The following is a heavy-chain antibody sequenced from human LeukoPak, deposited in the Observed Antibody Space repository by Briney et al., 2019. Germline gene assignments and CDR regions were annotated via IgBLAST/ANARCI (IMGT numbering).Heavy chain of an antibody. CDR3: ARDMYYYGSGSYYLFDY. CDR2: ISAHNGNT. V-gene: IGHV1-18*01. D-gene: IGHD3-10*01. Sequence: ASVKVSCKASGYTFTSYGISWVRQAPGQGLEWMGWISAHNGNTNYAQKLQGRVTMTTDTSTSTAYMELRSLRSDDTAVYYCARDMYYYGSGSYYLFDYWGQGTLVTVSS. J-gene: IGHJ4*02. CDR1: GYTFTSYG.